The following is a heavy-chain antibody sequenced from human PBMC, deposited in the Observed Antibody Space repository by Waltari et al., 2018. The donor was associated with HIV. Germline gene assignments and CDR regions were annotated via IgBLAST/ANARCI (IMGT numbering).Heavy chain of an antibody. Sequence: QVQLQESGPGLVKPSQTLSLTCTVSGGSVSSSDYYWNWIRQPPGNGLEWIGYIYYNDNTYYNPSLKSRLTISLDRSKSQFSLKLSSVTAADTAVYYCARSRHDYYDSSGYYRGAFDIWGQGTMVPVSS. CDR1: GGSVSSSDYY. CDR2: IYYNDNT. J-gene: IGHJ3*02. CDR3: ARSRHDYYDSSGYYRGAFDI. V-gene: IGHV4-30-4*08. D-gene: IGHD3-22*01.